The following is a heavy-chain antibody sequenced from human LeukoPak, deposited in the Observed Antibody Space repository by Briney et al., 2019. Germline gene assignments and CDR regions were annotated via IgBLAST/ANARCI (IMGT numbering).Heavy chain of an antibody. Sequence: VASVKVSCKASGGTFSSYAISWVRQAPGQGLEWMGGIIPIFGTANYAQKFQGRVTITADESTSTAYMELSSLRSEDTAVYYCASSMIEGAYYFDYWGQGTLVTVSS. J-gene: IGHJ4*02. V-gene: IGHV1-69*13. CDR2: IIPIFGTA. CDR1: GGTFSSYA. D-gene: IGHD3-22*01. CDR3: ASSMIEGAYYFDY.